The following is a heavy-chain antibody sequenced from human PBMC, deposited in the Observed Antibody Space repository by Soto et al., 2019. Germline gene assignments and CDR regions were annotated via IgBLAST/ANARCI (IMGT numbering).Heavy chain of an antibody. CDR2: IDHSGST. D-gene: IGHD6-13*01. CDR1: GGSFRGYY. J-gene: IGHJ6*02. Sequence: KPSETLSLTCTVSGGSFRGYYWSCIRQPPGKGLEWIGEIDHSGSTNYNPSLKSRVTISVDTSKNQFSLKLSSVTAADTAVYYCAGVAAAGINYYYFGMDVWGQGTTVTVSS. V-gene: IGHV4-34*01. CDR3: AGVAAAGINYYYFGMDV.